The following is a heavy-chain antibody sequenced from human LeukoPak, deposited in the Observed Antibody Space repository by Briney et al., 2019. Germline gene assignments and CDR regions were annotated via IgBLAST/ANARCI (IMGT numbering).Heavy chain of an antibody. D-gene: IGHD2-21*02. CDR1: GYTFTGYY. CDR2: INPNSGGT. Sequence: ASVKVSCKASGYTFTGYYMHWVRQAPGQGLEWMGWINPNSGGTNYAQKFQGRVTMTRGTSISTAYMELSRLTSDDTAIYYCARPTYCGSNCYFNFDYWGQGTLVTVSS. CDR3: ARPTYCGSNCYFNFDY. V-gene: IGHV1-2*02. J-gene: IGHJ4*02.